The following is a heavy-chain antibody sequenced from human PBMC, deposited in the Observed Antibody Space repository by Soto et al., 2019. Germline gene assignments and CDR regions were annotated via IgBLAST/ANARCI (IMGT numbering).Heavy chain of an antibody. V-gene: IGHV2-5*02. J-gene: IGHJ5*02. CDR1: GFSLSTSGVG. D-gene: IGHD3-10*01. Sequence: QITLKESGPTLVKPTQTLTLTCTFSGFSLSTSGVGVGWIRQPPGKALEWLALIYWDDDKRYSPSLKSRLTIPKDTPKHQVVLTLTHLDPVDTAPYSCARAGPLRITMVRRVPPPPRFGSFDPWGQGTLVTLSS. CDR3: ARAGPLRITMVRRVPPPPRFGSFDP. CDR2: IYWDDDK.